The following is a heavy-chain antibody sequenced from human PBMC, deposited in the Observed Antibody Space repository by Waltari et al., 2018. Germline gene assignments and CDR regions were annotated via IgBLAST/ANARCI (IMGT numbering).Heavy chain of an antibody. CDR2: VYYTGNT. J-gene: IGHJ4*02. Sequence: QVQLQESGPGLVKPSETLSLTCTVSGGSINIYYWSWIRQPPGKGLEWIGYVYYTGNTSYNPSLESRVTWSADTSKNQVSLRLRSVTAADTAVYYCARGMSSVWYGPFDYWGQGTLVTVSS. D-gene: IGHD6-19*01. V-gene: IGHV4-59*08. CDR3: ARGMSSVWYGPFDY. CDR1: GGSINIYY.